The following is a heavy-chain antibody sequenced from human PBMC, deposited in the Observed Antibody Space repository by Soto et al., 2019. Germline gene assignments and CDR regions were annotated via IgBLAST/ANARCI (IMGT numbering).Heavy chain of an antibody. V-gene: IGHV3-15*07. CDR1: GFSFTDAW. Sequence: GGSLRLSCAASGFSFTDAWMNWVRQAPGKGLEWVGRIKSKTDGGTADYAAPAKGRFTISRDDSKNTLYLQMDSLKIEDTAVYYCTRGLLGGAQSYTFHGMDVWGQGTTVTV. CDR2: IKSKTDGGTA. CDR3: TRGLLGGAQSYTFHGMDV. D-gene: IGHD1-26*01. J-gene: IGHJ6*01.